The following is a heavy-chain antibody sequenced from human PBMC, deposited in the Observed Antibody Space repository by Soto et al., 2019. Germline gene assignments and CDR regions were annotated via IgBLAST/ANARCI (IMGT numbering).Heavy chain of an antibody. D-gene: IGHD2-15*01. V-gene: IGHV1-3*01. CDR3: ARGLGYCSGGTCLTPGMDV. CDR1: GYTFSTYG. Sequence: ASVKVSCKASGYTFSTYGMHWVRQAPGQSLEWMGWLNGGTGQTRYSQRFQDRVIITRDTSASTGYMELSSLRSEDTAVYYCARGLGYCSGGTCLTPGMDVWGQGTTVTSPQ. CDR2: LNGGTGQT. J-gene: IGHJ6*01.